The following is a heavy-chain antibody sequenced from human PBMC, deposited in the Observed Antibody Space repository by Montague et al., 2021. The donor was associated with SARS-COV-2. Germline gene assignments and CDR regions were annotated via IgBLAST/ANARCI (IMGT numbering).Heavy chain of an antibody. CDR2: IYYSGST. D-gene: IGHD6-19*01. CDR1: GGSISSYY. CDR3: ARGSGWMGNAFDI. J-gene: IGHJ3*02. Sequence: SETLSLTCTVSGGSISSYYWSWIRQPPGKGLEWIGDIYYSGSTNXXPSLKSRVTISVDTSKNQCSLKLSSVTAADTAVYYCARGSGWMGNAFDIWGQGTMVTVSS. V-gene: IGHV4-59*01.